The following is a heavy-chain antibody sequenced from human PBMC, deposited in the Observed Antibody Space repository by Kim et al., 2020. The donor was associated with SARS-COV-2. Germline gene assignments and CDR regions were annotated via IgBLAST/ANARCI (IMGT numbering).Heavy chain of an antibody. D-gene: IGHD3-3*01. J-gene: IGHJ4*02. Sequence: GGSLRLSCAASGFTFSSYAMSWVRQAPGKGLEWVSAISGSGGSTYYADSGKGRFTISRDNYKNTLYLQMNSLRAEDTAVYYCAKIPLTIFGVVMTDYGYWGQGTLINVSS. CDR2: ISGSGGST. CDR1: GFTFSSYA. CDR3: AKIPLTIFGVVMTDYGY. V-gene: IGHV3-23*01.